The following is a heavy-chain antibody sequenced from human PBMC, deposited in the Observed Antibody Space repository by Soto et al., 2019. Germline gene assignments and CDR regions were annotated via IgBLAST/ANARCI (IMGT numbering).Heavy chain of an antibody. Sequence: PSETLSLTCTVSGDSITSSGSYWGWIRQPPGKGLEWIGSIYYNGSTYYNPSLKSRVTISVDTSKNHLSLKLTSMTAADTAMYYSARPGGTRGWYPGIYYYGMTVGGQGPTVTVSS. CDR3: ARPGGTRGWYPGIYYYGMTV. D-gene: IGHD6-19*01. CDR2: IYYNGST. V-gene: IGHV4-39*02. CDR1: GDSITSSGSY. J-gene: IGHJ6*02.